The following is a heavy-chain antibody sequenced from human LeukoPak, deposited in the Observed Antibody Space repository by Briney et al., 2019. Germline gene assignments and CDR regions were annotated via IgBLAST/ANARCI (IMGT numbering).Heavy chain of an antibody. Sequence: GGSLRLSCAASGFTFSSYWMHWVRQAPGKGLVWVSRINSDGGSTSYADSVKGRFIISRDNAKNTLYLQMNSLRAEDTAVYYCAREFAGLGATTSFDYWGQGTLVTVSS. CDR1: GFTFSSYW. CDR2: INSDGGST. J-gene: IGHJ4*02. CDR3: AREFAGLGATTSFDY. D-gene: IGHD1-26*01. V-gene: IGHV3-74*01.